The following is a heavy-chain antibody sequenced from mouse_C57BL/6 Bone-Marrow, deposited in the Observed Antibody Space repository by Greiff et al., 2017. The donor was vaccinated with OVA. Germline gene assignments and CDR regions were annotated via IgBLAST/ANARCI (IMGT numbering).Heavy chain of an antibody. Sequence: QVQLQQPGAELVKPGASVKLSCKASGYTFTSYWMQWVKQRPGQGLEWIGEIDPSDSYTNYNPKFKGKATLTVDTSSSTAYMQLSSLTSEDSAVYYCAYYGYYVWLAYWGQGTLVTVSA. D-gene: IGHD2-3*01. CDR3: AYYGYYVWLAY. CDR2: IDPSDSYT. CDR1: GYTFTSYW. J-gene: IGHJ3*01. V-gene: IGHV1-50*01.